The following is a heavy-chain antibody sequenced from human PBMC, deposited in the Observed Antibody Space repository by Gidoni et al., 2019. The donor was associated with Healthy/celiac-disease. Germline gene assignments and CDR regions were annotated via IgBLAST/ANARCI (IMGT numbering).Heavy chain of an antibody. CDR3: AKDYYDSSTQTDAFDI. CDR2: ISGSGGST. CDR1: GFTFSSYA. D-gene: IGHD3-22*01. V-gene: IGHV3-23*01. J-gene: IGHJ3*02. Sequence: EVQLLESGGGLVQPGGSLRLYCAASGFTFSSYARSWVRQAPGKGLEWVSAISGSGGSTYYAESVKGRFTISRDNSKNTLYLQMNSLRAEDTAVYYCAKDYYDSSTQTDAFDIWGQGTMVTVSS.